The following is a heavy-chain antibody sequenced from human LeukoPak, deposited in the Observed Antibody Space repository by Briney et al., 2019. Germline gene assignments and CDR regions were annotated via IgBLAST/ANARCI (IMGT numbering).Heavy chain of an antibody. D-gene: IGHD2-8*01. V-gene: IGHV3-21*04. CDR3: AKDTSIGRYCTNGVCSPFDY. CDR1: GFTFSSYS. Sequence: GGSLRLSCAASGFTFSSYSMNWVRQAPGKGLEWVSSISSSSSYIYYADSVKGRFTISRDNSRSTLYLQMNSLRAEDTALYYCAKDTSIGRYCTNGVCSPFDYWGQGTLVTVSS. J-gene: IGHJ4*02. CDR2: ISSSSSYI.